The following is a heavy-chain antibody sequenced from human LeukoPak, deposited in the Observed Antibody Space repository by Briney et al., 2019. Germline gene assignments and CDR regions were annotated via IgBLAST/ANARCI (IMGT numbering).Heavy chain of an antibody. CDR1: GGSISSSSYY. J-gene: IGHJ4*02. CDR3: ARAGGYSYGYPLNY. CDR2: IYYSGST. Sequence: SETLSLTCTVSGGSISSSSYYWGWIRQPPGKGLEWIGSIYYSGSTYYNPSLKSRVTISVDTSKNQFSLKLSSVTAADTAVYYCARAGGYSYGYPLNYWGQGTLVTVSS. V-gene: IGHV4-39*01. D-gene: IGHD5-18*01.